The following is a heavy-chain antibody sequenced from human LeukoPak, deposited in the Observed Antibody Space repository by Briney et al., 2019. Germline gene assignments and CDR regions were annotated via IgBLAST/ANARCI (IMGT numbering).Heavy chain of an antibody. D-gene: IGHD6-19*01. V-gene: IGHV3-53*01. CDR2: IYSGGNT. CDR3: ARDLGVTEQWLEAFDN. Sequence: PGGSLRLSCTVSGFTVSSNSWSCVRQAPGKGLEWVSFIYSGGNTHYSDSVKGRFTISRDNSKNTLYLQMNSLGTEDTAVYYCARDLGVTEQWLEAFDNWGQGTLVTVSS. CDR1: GFTVSSNS. J-gene: IGHJ4*02.